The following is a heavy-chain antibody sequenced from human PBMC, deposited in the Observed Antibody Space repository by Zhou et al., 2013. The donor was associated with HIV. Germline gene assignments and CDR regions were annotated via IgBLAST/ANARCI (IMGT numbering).Heavy chain of an antibody. D-gene: IGHD3-22*01. CDR3: ATDYYYGSDGSNYHFDY. CDR2: IRSRAQGGTT. CDR1: GFTFRNAW. V-gene: IGHV3-15*01. J-gene: IGHJ4*02. Sequence: EVQLVESGGGLVTPGGSLRLSCAASGFTFRNAWMSWVRQAPGKGLEWVGLIRSRAQGGTTDYAAPVKGRFTISTDDSKNTLFLQMNSLKTEDTAVYYCATDYYYGSDGSNYHFDYWGQGTLVTVSS.